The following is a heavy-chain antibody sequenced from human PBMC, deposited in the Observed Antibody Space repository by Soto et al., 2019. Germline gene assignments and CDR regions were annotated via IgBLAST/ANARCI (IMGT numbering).Heavy chain of an antibody. CDR2: INPSSGGA. J-gene: IGHJ6*02. V-gene: IGHV1-2*04. Sequence: ASVKVSCKASGYTFTGYYLHWVRQAPGQGLEWMGWINPSSGGANIAQKFQGWVTMTRDTSIDTAYMELTRLRSDDTAVYYCARDAAMGDYYHYGMDVWGQGTPVAVSS. CDR3: ARDAAMGDYYHYGMDV. CDR1: GYTFTGYY. D-gene: IGHD5-18*01.